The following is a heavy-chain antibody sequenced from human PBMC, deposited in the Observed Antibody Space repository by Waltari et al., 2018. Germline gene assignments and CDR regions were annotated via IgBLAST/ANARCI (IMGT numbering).Heavy chain of an antibody. J-gene: IGHJ5*02. V-gene: IGHV3-20*04. CDR3: ARVNSNYVNWFDP. CDR1: GFPLAHSS. Sequence: EEQLVESGGGVVRPGGSLRLSCAASGFPLAHSSMAWVRQAPGKGLEWVSGINWDGSSTGYADSVKGRFTISRDNAKNSLHLHVNSLTAEDTAFYYCARVNSNYVNWFDPWGQGTLVIVSS. CDR2: INWDGSST. D-gene: IGHD4-4*01.